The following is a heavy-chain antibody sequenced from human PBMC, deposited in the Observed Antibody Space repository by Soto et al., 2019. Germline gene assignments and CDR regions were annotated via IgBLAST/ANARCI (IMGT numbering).Heavy chain of an antibody. D-gene: IGHD3-10*01. Sequence: QLQLQESGPGLVKPSETLSLTCTVSGGSISRSSYYWGWIRQPPGKGLEWIGSIYYSGSTYYNPSLNSRVSIFVVTSKNQFSLKLSSVTAADTAVYYCARQPATTYGSAGPPDVWGQGTTVTVSS. V-gene: IGHV4-39*01. CDR1: GGSISRSSYY. CDR3: ARQPATTYGSAGPPDV. J-gene: IGHJ6*02. CDR2: IYYSGST.